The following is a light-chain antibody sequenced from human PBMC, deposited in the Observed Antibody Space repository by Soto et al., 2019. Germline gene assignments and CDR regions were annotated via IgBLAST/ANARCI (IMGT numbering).Light chain of an antibody. V-gene: IGLV2-14*01. CDR1: SSDVGAYKY. CDR3: SSYSSSSTIFV. CDR2: EVS. Sequence: QSALTQPAAVSGSPGQSITISCTGTSSDVGAYKYVSWYQQHPGKAPKVMIYEVSNRPSGVSNRFSGSKYDNTASLTISGLQAEDEADYFCSSYSSSSTIFVFGNATKLTV. J-gene: IGLJ1*01.